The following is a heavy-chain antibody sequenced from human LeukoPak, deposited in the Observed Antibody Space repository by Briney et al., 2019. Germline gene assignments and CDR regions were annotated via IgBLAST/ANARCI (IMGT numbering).Heavy chain of an antibody. D-gene: IGHD5-18*01. CDR2: IRGGGAVA. Sequence: PGGSLRLSCAASGFTFSSYGMHWVRQAPGKGLEWVSVIRGGGAVAFYADSVKGRFTISRDNSRNTLYLHMNSLTADDTAVYYCGKSSSSYGNDALDIWGQGTMVTVSS. J-gene: IGHJ3*02. V-gene: IGHV3-23*01. CDR1: GFTFSSYG. CDR3: GKSSSSYGNDALDI.